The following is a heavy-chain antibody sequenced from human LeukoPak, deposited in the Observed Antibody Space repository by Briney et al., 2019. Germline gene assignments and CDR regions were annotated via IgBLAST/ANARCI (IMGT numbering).Heavy chain of an antibody. CDR1: GFTVITND. D-gene: IGHD3-16*01. CDR2: LYSDGNT. J-gene: IGHJ4*02. CDR3: ARGVGPLAANTLAY. Sequence: AGSLRLSCAASGFTVITNDMTWDRQAPGKGLEWVSVLYSDGNTKYADSVQGRFTISRDNSKSTLYLEMNSVSPDDTPVYYCARGVGPLAANTLAYWGQGTLVTVSS. V-gene: IGHV3-53*01.